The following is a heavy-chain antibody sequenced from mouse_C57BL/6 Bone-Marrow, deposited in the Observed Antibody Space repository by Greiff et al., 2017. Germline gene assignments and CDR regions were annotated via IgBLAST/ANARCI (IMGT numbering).Heavy chain of an antibody. CDR1: GFTFSSYG. V-gene: IGHV5-6*01. D-gene: IGHD2-1*01. CDR2: ISSGGSYT. J-gene: IGHJ3*01. Sequence: EVKLVESGGDLVKPGGSLKLSCAASGFTFSSYGMSWVRQTPDKRLEWVATISSGGSYTYYPDSVKGRFTISRDNAKNTLYLQMSSLKSEDTAMYYCARPYGKGFAYWGQGTLVTVSA. CDR3: ARPYGKGFAY.